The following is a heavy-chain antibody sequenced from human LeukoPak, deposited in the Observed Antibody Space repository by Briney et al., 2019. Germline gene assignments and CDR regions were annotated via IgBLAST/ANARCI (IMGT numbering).Heavy chain of an antibody. CDR3: TREASGSVMRS. V-gene: IGHV6-1*01. CDR1: GDSVSSNSAA. D-gene: IGHD3-10*01. J-gene: IGHJ5*02. CDR2: TYYRSKWYN. Sequence: SQTLSLTCAISGDSVSSNSAAWNWIRQSPSGGLEWLGRTYYRSKWYNDHAVSVKSRITINPDTSKNQLSLQLNSVTPEDTAIYYCTREASGSVMRSWGQGTLVTVSS.